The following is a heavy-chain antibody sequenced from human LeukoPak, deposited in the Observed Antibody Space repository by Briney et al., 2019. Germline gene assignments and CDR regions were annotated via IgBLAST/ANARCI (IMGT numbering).Heavy chain of an antibody. J-gene: IGHJ5*01. CDR1: GDSVSSNTAT. CDR3: ARVTSNSNWFDS. V-gene: IGHV6-1*01. D-gene: IGHD4-23*01. CDR2: TYYRSKWYD. Sequence: SQTLSLTCVLSGDSVSSNTATWNWIRQSPSRGLEWLGRTYYRSKWYDDFALSVTSRVTINADTSKNQFSLQLNSVTPEDTALYYCARVTSNSNWFDSWGQGTLVTVSS.